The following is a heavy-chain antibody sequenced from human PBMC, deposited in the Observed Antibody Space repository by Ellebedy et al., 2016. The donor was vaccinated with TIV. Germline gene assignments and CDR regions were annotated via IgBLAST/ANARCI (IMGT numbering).Heavy chain of an antibody. CDR3: AKMGRKLD. Sequence: GESLKISCAASGFTFSSYAMNWVRHAPGKGLAWVSGISGPGNSPYYADSVKGRFTISRDNSKNTLYLQMNSLRAEDTAVYYCAKMGRKLDWGQGTLVTVSS. J-gene: IGHJ4*02. CDR1: GFTFSSYA. D-gene: IGHD1-26*01. CDR2: ISGPGNSP. V-gene: IGHV3-23*01.